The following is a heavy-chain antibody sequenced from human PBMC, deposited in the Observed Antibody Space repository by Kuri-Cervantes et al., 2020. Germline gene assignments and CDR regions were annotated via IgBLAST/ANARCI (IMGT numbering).Heavy chain of an antibody. V-gene: IGHV4-31*03. CDR2: IYYGGNT. CDR1: GGSISSSSYY. J-gene: IGHJ6*02. CDR3: TGRRRGYSYGLDHNYGVDV. D-gene: IGHD5-18*01. Sequence: SETLSLTCTVSGGSISSSSYYWSWIRQYPGKGLEWIGYIYYGGNTYYNPSLKSRVTISVDTSKSQFSLKLSSVTAADTAVYYCTGRRRGYSYGLDHNYGVDVWGQGTTVTVSS.